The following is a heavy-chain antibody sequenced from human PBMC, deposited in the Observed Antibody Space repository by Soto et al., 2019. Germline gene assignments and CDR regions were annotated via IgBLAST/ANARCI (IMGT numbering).Heavy chain of an antibody. CDR1: GGSFSSSG. CDR3: ASDSSG. D-gene: IGHD6-19*01. Sequence: SVQVSCKASGGSFSSSGISWVRQAPGQGLEWVGGIIPIFVTSHYAQKFQGRVTITADESTNTAYMELSSLTSEDTAVYYCASDSSGWGQGTLVIVSS. V-gene: IGHV1-69*13. J-gene: IGHJ4*02. CDR2: IIPIFVTS.